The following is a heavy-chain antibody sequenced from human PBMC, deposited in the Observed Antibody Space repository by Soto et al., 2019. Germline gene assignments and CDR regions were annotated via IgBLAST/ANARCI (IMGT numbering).Heavy chain of an antibody. Sequence: QVQLVESGGGVVQPGRSLRLSCAASGFTFSSYAMHWVRQAPGKGLEWVAVISYDGSNKYYADSVKGRFTISRDNSKNPLYLQMNSLRAEDTAVYYCARDPGEGQGAFDIWGQGTMVTVSS. V-gene: IGHV3-30-3*01. D-gene: IGHD7-27*01. CDR1: GFTFSSYA. CDR2: ISYDGSNK. CDR3: ARDPGEGQGAFDI. J-gene: IGHJ3*02.